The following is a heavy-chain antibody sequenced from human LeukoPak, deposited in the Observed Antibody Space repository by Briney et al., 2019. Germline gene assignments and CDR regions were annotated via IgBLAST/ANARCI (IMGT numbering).Heavy chain of an antibody. Sequence: GGSLRLSCAASGFTFSSYAMHWVRQAPGKGLEYVSAISSNGGSTYYANSVKGRFTISRDNSKNTLYLQMGSLRAEDMAVYYCARDIYDCSGGSCYSAFDYWGQGTLVTVSS. CDR2: ISSNGGST. CDR3: ARDIYDCSGGSCYSAFDY. V-gene: IGHV3-64*01. D-gene: IGHD2-15*01. J-gene: IGHJ4*02. CDR1: GFTFSSYA.